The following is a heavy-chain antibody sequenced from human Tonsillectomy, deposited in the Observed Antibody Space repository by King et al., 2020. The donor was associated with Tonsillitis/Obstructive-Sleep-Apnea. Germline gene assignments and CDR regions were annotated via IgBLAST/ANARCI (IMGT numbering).Heavy chain of an antibody. D-gene: IGHD2-2*02. V-gene: IGHV5-10-1*03. CDR1: GYSFTNYW. J-gene: IGHJ5*02. CDR3: GRVYCSSASCYTENWFDL. CDR2: IDPSDSYT. Sequence: VQLVETGAEVKKPGESLRISCKGSGYSFTNYWISWVRQMPGKGLEWMGRIDPSDSYTNYSPSFQGHVTISADKSISTAYLKWSSLKASDTAMYSCGRVYCSSASCYTENWFDLWGQGTLVTVSS.